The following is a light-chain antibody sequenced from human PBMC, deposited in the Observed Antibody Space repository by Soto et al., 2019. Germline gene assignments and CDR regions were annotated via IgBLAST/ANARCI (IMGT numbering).Light chain of an antibody. Sequence: EIVLTQSPGTLSLSPGERATLSCRASQSVSSSYLAWYQQKPGQAPRLLIYGASSRATGIPDRFSGSGSVTDFTLTISRLEPEAFAVYYCQQYGSSPLTFGGGTKVEIK. J-gene: IGKJ4*01. CDR1: QSVSSSY. CDR2: GAS. CDR3: QQYGSSPLT. V-gene: IGKV3-20*01.